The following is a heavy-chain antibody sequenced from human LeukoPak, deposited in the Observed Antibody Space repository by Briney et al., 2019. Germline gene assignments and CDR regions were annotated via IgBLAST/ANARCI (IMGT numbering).Heavy chain of an antibody. J-gene: IGHJ4*02. D-gene: IGHD5-12*01. CDR2: MNPNSGNT. CDR3: ARALRGYSGYDTDY. V-gene: IGHV1-8*01. Sequence: ASVKVSCKASGYTFTSYDINWVRQATGQGLEWMGWMNPNSGNTGYAQKFQGRATMTRNTSISTAYMELSSLRSEDTAVYYCARALRGYSGYDTDYWGQGTLVTVSS. CDR1: GYTFTSYD.